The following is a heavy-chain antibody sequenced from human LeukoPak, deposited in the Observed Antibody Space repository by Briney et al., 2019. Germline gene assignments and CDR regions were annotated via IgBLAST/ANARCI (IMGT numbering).Heavy chain of an antibody. CDR1: GYSFTNYW. D-gene: IGHD3-10*01. CDR2: IYPGDSDT. CDR3: AIDGSGSSGDYYYGMDV. J-gene: IGHJ6*02. V-gene: IGHV5-51*01. Sequence: KPGESLKISCKGSGYSFTNYWIAWVRQMPGKGLEWMGIIYPGDSDTRYSPSFQGQVTISADKSISTAYLQWSSLKASDTAMYYCAIDGSGSSGDYYYGMDVWGQGTTVTVSS.